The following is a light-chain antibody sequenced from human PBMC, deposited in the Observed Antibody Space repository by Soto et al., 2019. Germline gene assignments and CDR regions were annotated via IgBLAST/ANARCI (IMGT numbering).Light chain of an antibody. J-gene: IGKJ1*01. V-gene: IGKV3-15*01. CDR2: GAS. CDR3: QQYNNWWT. CDR1: QSVSSN. Sequence: EIVMTQSPATLSVSPGERATLSCRASQSVSSNLAWYQQKPGQAPRLLIYGASTRATGIPARFSGSGSGTEFTLTISSPQSEDFAVYYCQQYNNWWTFGQGTKVEI.